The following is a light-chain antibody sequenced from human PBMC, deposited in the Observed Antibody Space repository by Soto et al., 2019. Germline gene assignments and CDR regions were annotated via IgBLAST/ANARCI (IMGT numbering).Light chain of an antibody. CDR1: SSDVGAYNY. CDR3: CSYTSSTTKV. Sequence: QSALTQPASVSGSPGQSITISCTGTSSDVGAYNYVSWYQQHPGKAPKLIIYDVTYRPSGISNRFSGSKSANTASLNISGLQAEDEADYYCCSYTSSTTKVFGGGTQLTVL. V-gene: IGLV2-14*03. CDR2: DVT. J-gene: IGLJ2*01.